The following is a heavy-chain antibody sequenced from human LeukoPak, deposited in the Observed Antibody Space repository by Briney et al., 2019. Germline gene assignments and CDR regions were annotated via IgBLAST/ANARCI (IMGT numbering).Heavy chain of an antibody. CDR3: ARRGYCSGGSCYHQNWFDP. V-gene: IGHV5-51*01. CDR2: IYPGDSDT. Sequence: GESLKISCKGSGYSFTSYWIGWVRQMPGKGLEWMGIIYPGDSDTRYSPSFQGQVTISADKSISTAYLQWSSLKASDTAMYYCARRGYCSGGSCYHQNWFDPWGQGTLVTVSS. J-gene: IGHJ5*02. D-gene: IGHD2-15*01. CDR1: GYSFTSYW.